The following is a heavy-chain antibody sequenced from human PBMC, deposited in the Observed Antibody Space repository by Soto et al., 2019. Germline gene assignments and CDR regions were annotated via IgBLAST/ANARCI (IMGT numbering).Heavy chain of an antibody. CDR1: GYIFTNYW. CDR2: IYPGDSDT. D-gene: IGHD3-22*01. V-gene: IGHV5-51*01. Sequence: PGESLKISCKGSGYIFTNYWIGWVRQMPGKGLEWMGIIYPGDSDTRYSPSFQGQVTISGDKSISTAYLQWSSLEASDTAMYYCARHHDSSGYTNAFDIWGQGTMVTVS. CDR3: ARHHDSSGYTNAFDI. J-gene: IGHJ3*02.